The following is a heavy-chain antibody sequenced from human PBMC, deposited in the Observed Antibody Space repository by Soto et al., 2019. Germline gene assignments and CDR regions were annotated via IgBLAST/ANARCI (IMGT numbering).Heavy chain of an antibody. CDR1: GFTFSSYW. Sequence: GGSLRLSCAASGFTFSSYWMHWVRQAPGKGLVWVSRINSDGSSTSYADSVKGRFTISRDNAKNTLYLQMNSLRAEDTAVYYCARVSYDSSGYLNWFDPWGQGTLVTVSS. J-gene: IGHJ5*02. V-gene: IGHV3-74*01. D-gene: IGHD3-22*01. CDR2: INSDGSST. CDR3: ARVSYDSSGYLNWFDP.